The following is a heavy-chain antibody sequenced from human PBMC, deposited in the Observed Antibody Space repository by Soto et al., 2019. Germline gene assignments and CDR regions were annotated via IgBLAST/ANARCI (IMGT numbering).Heavy chain of an antibody. J-gene: IGHJ5*02. CDR2: INSAGTT. D-gene: IGHD4-17*01. Sequence: EVQLLESGGDLVQPGGSLRLSCAASGFTISNYAMSWVRQAPGKGLEWVSAINSAGTTYYADSVKGRLTISRTHSKNTLYLQMNSLRAEDTAVYYCAKDLAMTTWGWFDPWGRGSLVTVSS. CDR3: AKDLAMTTWGWFDP. CDR1: GFTISNYA. V-gene: IGHV3-23*01.